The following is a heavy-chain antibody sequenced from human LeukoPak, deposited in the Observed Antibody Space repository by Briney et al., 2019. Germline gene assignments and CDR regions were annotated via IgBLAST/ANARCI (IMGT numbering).Heavy chain of an antibody. CDR3: ARGTPTGVGYCSGGSCYSTSFDY. CDR1: GGSISSGGYY. J-gene: IGHJ4*02. Sequence: SQTLSLTCTVSGGSISSGGYYWSWIRQHPGKGLEWIGYIYNNGSTYYNPSLKSRVTISVDTSKNQFSLKLSSVTAADTAVYYCARGTPTGVGYCSGGSCYSTSFDYWGQGTLVTVSS. CDR2: IYNNGST. V-gene: IGHV4-31*03. D-gene: IGHD2-15*01.